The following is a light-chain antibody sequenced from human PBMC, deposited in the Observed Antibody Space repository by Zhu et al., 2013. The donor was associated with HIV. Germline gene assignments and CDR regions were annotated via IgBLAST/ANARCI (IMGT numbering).Light chain of an antibody. CDR1: RSVSANS. V-gene: IGKV3-20*01. CDR2: GAS. J-gene: IGKJ3*01. Sequence: EIVLTQSPGTLSLSPGERVTLSCRASRSVSANSLAWYQQNPGQAPRLLIYGASGRVTGIPDRFSGSGSGTDFTLTISRLEPEDFAVYHCQQYGNSPPTFGPGTRLDIK. CDR3: QQYGNSPPT.